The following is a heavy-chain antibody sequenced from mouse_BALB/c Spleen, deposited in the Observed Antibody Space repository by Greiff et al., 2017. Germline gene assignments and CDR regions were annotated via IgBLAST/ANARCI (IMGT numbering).Heavy chain of an antibody. V-gene: IGHV1-20*02. J-gene: IGHJ2*01. CDR1: GYSFTGYF. Sequence: VQLKESGPELVKPGASVKISCKASGYSFTGYFMNWVMQSHGKSLEWIGRINPYNGDTFYNQKFKGKATLTVDKSSSTAHMELRSLASEDSAVYYCARSGGYYVRYFDYWGQGTTLTVSS. CDR2: INPYNGDT. D-gene: IGHD2-3*01. CDR3: ARSGGYYVRYFDY.